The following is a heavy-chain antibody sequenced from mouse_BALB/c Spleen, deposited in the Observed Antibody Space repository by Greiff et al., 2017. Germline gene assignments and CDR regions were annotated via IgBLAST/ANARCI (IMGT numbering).Heavy chain of an antibody. CDR1: GFTFSSYA. D-gene: IGHD1-2*01. Sequence: DVQLVESGGGLVKPGGSLKLSCAASGFTFSSYAMSWVRQSPEKRLEWVAEISSGGSYTYYPDTVTGRFTISRDNAKNTLYLEMSSLRSEDTAMYYCARSGGTTATMDYWGQGTSVTVSS. CDR3: ARSGGTTATMDY. J-gene: IGHJ4*01. V-gene: IGHV5-9-4*01. CDR2: ISSGGSYT.